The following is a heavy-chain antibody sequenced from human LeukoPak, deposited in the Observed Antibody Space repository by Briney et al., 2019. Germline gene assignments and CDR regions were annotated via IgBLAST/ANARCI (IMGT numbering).Heavy chain of an antibody. Sequence: GGSLRLSCAASGFTFSSYSMNWVRQAPGKGLEWVSSISSSSSYIYYADSVKGRFTISRDNAKNSLYLQMNSLRAEDTAVYYCARVLGVQHYFDYWGQGTLVTVSS. V-gene: IGHV3-21*01. CDR1: GFTFSSYS. CDR2: ISSSSSYI. J-gene: IGHJ4*02. CDR3: ARVLGVQHYFDY. D-gene: IGHD3-10*01.